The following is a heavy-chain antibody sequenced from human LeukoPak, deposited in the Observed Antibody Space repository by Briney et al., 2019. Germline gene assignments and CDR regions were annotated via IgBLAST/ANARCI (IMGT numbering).Heavy chain of an antibody. CDR1: GYTFTSYG. J-gene: IGHJ6*03. CDR2: ISVYNGNT. D-gene: IGHD2-2*01. V-gene: IGHV1-18*01. Sequence: ASVKVSCKSSGYTFTSYGISWVRQAPGQGLEWMGWISVYNGNTNYAQKFQGRVTMTTDTSTSTAYMELRSLRSDDTAVYYCARDNLYRSSTSCLFYYYYYMDVWGKGTTVTISS. CDR3: ARDNLYRSSTSCLFYYYYYMDV.